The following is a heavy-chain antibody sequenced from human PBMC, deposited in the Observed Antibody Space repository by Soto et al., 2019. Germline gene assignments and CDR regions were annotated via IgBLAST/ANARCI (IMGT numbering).Heavy chain of an antibody. CDR3: ASLTPGSYGSGSYSFDY. V-gene: IGHV3-11*06. Sequence: SLRLSCAASGFTFSDYYMSWIRQAPGKGLEWVSYISSSSSYTNYADSVKGRFTISRDNAKNSLYLQMNSQRAEDTAVYYCASLTPGSYGSGSYSFDYWGQGTLVTVSS. J-gene: IGHJ4*02. CDR1: GFTFSDYY. CDR2: ISSSSSYT. D-gene: IGHD3-10*01.